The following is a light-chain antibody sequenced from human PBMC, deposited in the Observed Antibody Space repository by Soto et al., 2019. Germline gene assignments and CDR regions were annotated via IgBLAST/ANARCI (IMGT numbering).Light chain of an antibody. J-gene: IGKJ5*01. CDR3: QQYGSSPVT. V-gene: IGKV3-20*01. Sequence: EIVVTESPATRSVSPXDIGTLASRASQSVRSNLAWYQQKPGQAPRLLIYGASTRATDIPARFSGSGSGTDFTLTISRLEPEDFAVYYCQQYGSSPVTFAQGTRLEI. CDR2: GAS. CDR1: QSVRSN.